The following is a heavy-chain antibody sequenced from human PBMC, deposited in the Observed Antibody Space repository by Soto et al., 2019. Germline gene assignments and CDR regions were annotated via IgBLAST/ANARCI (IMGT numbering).Heavy chain of an antibody. CDR3: ARVKYSGYEHGAFDI. D-gene: IGHD5-12*01. Sequence: ASVKVSCKASGYTFTGYYMHWVRQAPGQGLEWMGWINPNSGGTNYAQKFQGWVTMTRDTSISTAYMELSRLRSDDTAVYYCARVKYSGYEHGAFDIWDQGTMVTVS. CDR2: INPNSGGT. V-gene: IGHV1-2*04. J-gene: IGHJ3*02. CDR1: GYTFTGYY.